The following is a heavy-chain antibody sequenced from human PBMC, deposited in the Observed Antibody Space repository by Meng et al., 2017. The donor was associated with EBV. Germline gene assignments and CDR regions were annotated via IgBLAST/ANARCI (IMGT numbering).Heavy chain of an antibody. Sequence: QVQLVQSGAEVKKPGXSVKVSCKVSGYTLTELCMYWVRQAPGKGLEWMGGYDPEDGETIYALKFQGRVAMTEDTSTDTAYMELSSLRSEDTAVYYCITRAHSSGYYYWGQGTLVTVSS. D-gene: IGHD3-22*01. V-gene: IGHV1-24*01. CDR1: GYTLTELC. J-gene: IGHJ4*02. CDR2: YDPEDGET. CDR3: ITRAHSSGYYY.